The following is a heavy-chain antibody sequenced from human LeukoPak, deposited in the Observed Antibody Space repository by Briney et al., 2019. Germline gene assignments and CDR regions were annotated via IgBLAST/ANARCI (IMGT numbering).Heavy chain of an antibody. CDR3: AKRRSGQQRTFDY. Sequence: GESLKISCKGSGYTFSSYWIGWVRQMPGKGLEWMGIIYPGDSDTRYSPSLQGQVTISVDTSIGTAYLQWSSLKASDTAIYYCAKRRSGQQRTFDYWGQGTLVAVSS. D-gene: IGHD6-13*01. CDR2: IYPGDSDT. J-gene: IGHJ4*02. CDR1: GYTFSSYW. V-gene: IGHV5-51*01.